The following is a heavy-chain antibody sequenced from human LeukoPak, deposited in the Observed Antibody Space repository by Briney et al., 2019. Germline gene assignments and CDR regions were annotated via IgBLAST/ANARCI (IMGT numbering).Heavy chain of an antibody. V-gene: IGHV1-69*06. CDR3: AREGYYGSGSSHYYYYMDV. CDR2: IIPIFGTA. CDR1: GGTFSSYA. J-gene: IGHJ6*03. D-gene: IGHD3-10*01. Sequence: ASVKVSCKASGGTFSSYAISWVRQAPGQGLEWMGGIIPIFGTANYAQKFQGRVTITADKSTSTAYMELSSLRSEDTAVYYCAREGYYGSGSSHYYYYMDVWGKGTTVTVSS.